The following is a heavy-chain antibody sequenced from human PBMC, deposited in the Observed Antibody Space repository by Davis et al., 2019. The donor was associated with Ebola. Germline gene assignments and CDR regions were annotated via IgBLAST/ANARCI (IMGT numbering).Heavy chain of an antibody. J-gene: IGHJ5*02. CDR3: ARGKWFDP. Sequence: AASVKVSCKTSGGTFTNYVVNWVPQAPGQGLEWMGRIIPVVDTKDYAQKFQGRVTLTADRATNTAYMELSGLRFDDTAVYYCARGKWFDPWGQGTLVSVTS. CDR1: GGTFTNYV. CDR2: IIPVVDTK. V-gene: IGHV1-69*04.